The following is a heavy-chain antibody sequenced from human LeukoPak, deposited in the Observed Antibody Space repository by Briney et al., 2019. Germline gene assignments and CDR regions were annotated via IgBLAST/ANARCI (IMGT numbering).Heavy chain of an antibody. D-gene: IGHD2/OR15-2a*01. CDR1: GYSFSSGHY. Sequence: SETLSLTCALSGYSFSSGHYWGWIRQPPGKGVGWFGSRYHSGATYYSPSLESRLIIPLEISKHQISLKVAPVPSGAAAFYYCVGHSIAGYYYYLDVWGKGTTVTVSS. CDR2: RYHSGAT. V-gene: IGHV4-38-2*01. J-gene: IGHJ6*03. CDR3: VGHSIAGYYYYLDV.